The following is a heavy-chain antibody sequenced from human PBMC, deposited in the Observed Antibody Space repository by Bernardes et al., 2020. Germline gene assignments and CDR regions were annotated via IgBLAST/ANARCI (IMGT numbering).Heavy chain of an antibody. CDR3: VRSLTTRRFDYGMDV. CDR1: GGSMSYYY. V-gene: IGHV4-59*01. J-gene: IGHJ6*02. CDR2: IYYSGST. Sequence: SETLSLTCTVSGGSMSYYYWNWIRQPPGKGLEWIGYIYYSGSTNYNPSLKSRVTISVDTSKNQFSLNLSSVTAADTAIYYCVRSLTTRRFDYGMDVWGQGTTVIVSS. D-gene: IGHD4-17*01.